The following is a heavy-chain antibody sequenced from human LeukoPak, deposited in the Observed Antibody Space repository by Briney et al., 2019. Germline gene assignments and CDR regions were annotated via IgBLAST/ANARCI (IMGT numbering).Heavy chain of an antibody. D-gene: IGHD3-16*02. CDR2: ISGSGGST. CDR3: ETSSRSDNWFDP. J-gene: IGHJ5*02. CDR1: GFTFSNYA. Sequence: PGGSLRLSCAASGFTFSNYAMTWVRQAPGKGLEWVSAISGSGGSTYYADSVKGRFTISRDNSKNTLYLQMNSLRAEDTAVYYCETSSRSDNWFDPWGQGTLVTVSS. V-gene: IGHV3-23*01.